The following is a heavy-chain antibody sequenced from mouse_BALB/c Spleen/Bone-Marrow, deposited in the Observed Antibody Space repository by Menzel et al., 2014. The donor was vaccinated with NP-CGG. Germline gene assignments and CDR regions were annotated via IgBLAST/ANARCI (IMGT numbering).Heavy chain of an antibody. D-gene: IGHD2-1*01. Sequence: VKLMESGAELVRPGSSVKISCKASGYTFTNFWMNWVKRRPGQGLEWIGQIHPGDGDTNNNGKFKGKATLTTDKSSSTAYMQLSSLSSEDSAVYFCARVYYGNLDYWGQGTTLTVSS. CDR1: GYTFTNFW. V-gene: IGHV1-80*01. CDR3: ARVYYGNLDY. J-gene: IGHJ2*01. CDR2: IHPGDGDT.